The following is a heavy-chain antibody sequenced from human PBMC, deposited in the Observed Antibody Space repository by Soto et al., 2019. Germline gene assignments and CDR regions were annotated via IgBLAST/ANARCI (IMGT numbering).Heavy chain of an antibody. CDR1: GYTFTGDY. CDR2: TNPSNGGT. D-gene: IGHD3-16*01. CDR3: AREVGGGRRYYSDS. J-gene: IGHJ4*02. V-gene: IGHV1-2*02. Sequence: ASVKVSCKASGYTFTGDYIHWVRQAPGQGLEWMGWTNPSNGGTNYAQKFQGRVTMTRDTSLSIAYMELTTLRSDDTAVFYCAREVGGGRRYYSDSWGLGTRVNDSS.